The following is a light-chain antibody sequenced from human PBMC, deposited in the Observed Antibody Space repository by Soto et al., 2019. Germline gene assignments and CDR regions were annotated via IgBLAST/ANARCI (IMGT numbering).Light chain of an antibody. V-gene: IGLV1-44*01. J-gene: IGLJ1*01. CDR1: SSNIGTNA. Sequence: QSALTQPPSASGTPGQRVTISCSGGSSNIGTNAVNWYQQLPGTAPKLLIYNNNQRPSGVPDRFSGSKSGTSASLAISGFQPEDEADYYCAAWDDSLNGYVFGTGTKVTVL. CDR3: AAWDDSLNGYV. CDR2: NNN.